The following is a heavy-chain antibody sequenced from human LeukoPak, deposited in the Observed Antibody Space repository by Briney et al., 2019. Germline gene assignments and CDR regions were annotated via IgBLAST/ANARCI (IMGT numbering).Heavy chain of an antibody. Sequence: SVKVSCKASGGTFSSYAISWVRQAPGQGLEWMGGIIPIFATANYAQKSQGRVTITADESTSTAYMELSSLRSEDTAVYYCARGPITTRSHFDYWGQGTLVTVSS. J-gene: IGHJ4*02. CDR2: IIPIFATA. V-gene: IGHV1-69*13. CDR3: ARGPITTRSHFDY. D-gene: IGHD3-22*01. CDR1: GGTFSSYA.